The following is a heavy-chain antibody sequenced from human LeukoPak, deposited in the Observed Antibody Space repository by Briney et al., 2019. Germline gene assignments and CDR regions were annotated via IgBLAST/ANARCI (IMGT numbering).Heavy chain of an antibody. Sequence: SALSLVNATQALTLTCTFSACSLRTSGMFVNSIRQPPGKALEWLALINWDDDKYYSTSLKTRLTISKDTSKNQVVLTMTNMDPVDTATYYCARVSGRMSGYDSGFDDWGQGTLVTVSS. J-gene: IGHJ4*02. CDR1: ACSLRTSGMF. V-gene: IGHV2-70*01. CDR2: INWDDDK. D-gene: IGHD5-12*01. CDR3: ARVSGRMSGYDSGFDD.